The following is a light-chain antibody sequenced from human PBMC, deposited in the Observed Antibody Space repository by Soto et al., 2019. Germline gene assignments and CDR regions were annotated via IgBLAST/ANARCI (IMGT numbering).Light chain of an antibody. J-gene: IGLJ3*02. CDR2: DVT. CDR3: TSYTRSSAR. CDR1: NSDVGGDSS. V-gene: IGLV2-14*03. Sequence: QSALTQPASVSGAPGQSITISCTGTNSDVGGDSSVSWYQQHPGKAPKLMIYDVTYRPSGVSNRFSGSQSGNTASLTISGLQADDEADYYCTSYTRSSARFGAGTKLTVL.